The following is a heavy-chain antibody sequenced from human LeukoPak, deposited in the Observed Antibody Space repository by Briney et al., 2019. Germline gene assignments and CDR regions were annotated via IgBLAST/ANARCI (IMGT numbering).Heavy chain of an antibody. Sequence: ASVKVSCKASGYTFTGHYIHWVRQAPGQGLEWMGWVNPNSGGTNYAQKFQGRVTMTRDTSISTAYMELSRLRSDDTAVCYCARVGGQTNWFDPWGQGTLVTVSS. J-gene: IGHJ5*02. CDR2: VNPNSGGT. CDR1: GYTFTGHY. D-gene: IGHD1-26*01. V-gene: IGHV1-2*02. CDR3: ARVGGQTNWFDP.